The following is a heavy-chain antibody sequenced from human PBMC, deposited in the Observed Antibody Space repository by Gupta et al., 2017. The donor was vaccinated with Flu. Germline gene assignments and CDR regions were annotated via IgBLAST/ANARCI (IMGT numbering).Heavy chain of an antibody. D-gene: IGHD3-3*01. Sequence: QVQLVQSGAEVKKPGASVKVSCKASGSSFVDYYIHWLRQAPGQGLEWMGRINPKNGVTNYAQKFQGRVTVTRDTSTSTTYMELRRLTYDDTAAYYCATSPPRGFWSGFYLEGYNWFYSWGQGTLVTVSS. CDR2: INPKNGVT. J-gene: IGHJ5*01. CDR1: GSSFVDYY. V-gene: IGHV1-2*06. CDR3: ATSPPRGFWSGFYLEGYNWFYS.